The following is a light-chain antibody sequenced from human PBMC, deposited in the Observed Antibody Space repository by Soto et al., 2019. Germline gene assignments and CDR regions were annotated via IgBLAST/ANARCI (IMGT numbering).Light chain of an antibody. CDR1: QGISSE. CDR2: GSS. J-gene: IGKJ2*01. CDR3: QQGLNWTLT. V-gene: IGKV3-15*01. Sequence: EIVRTQSPATLSLSPGERAALSCRASQGISSELAWYQQKPGQPPRLIIYGSSTRATGVPARFTGSGSGSAFTLTISGLQSEDFAVYYCQQGLNWTLTCGQGTRLEI.